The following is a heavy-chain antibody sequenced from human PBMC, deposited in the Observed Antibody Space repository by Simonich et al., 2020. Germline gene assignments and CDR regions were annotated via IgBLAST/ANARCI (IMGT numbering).Heavy chain of an antibody. V-gene: IGHV4-38-2*01. J-gene: IGHJ4*02. CDR3: ARAHSRYCSGGSCYFDY. CDR1: GYSISSGYY. Sequence: QVQLQESGPGLVKPSETLSLTCAVSGYSISSGYYWGWIRQPPGKGLEWIGSIYHRGRTYYNPSLKSQVTISVDTSKNQFSLKLSSVTAADTAVYYCARAHSRYCSGGSCYFDYWGQGTLVTVSS. CDR2: IYHRGRT. D-gene: IGHD2-15*01.